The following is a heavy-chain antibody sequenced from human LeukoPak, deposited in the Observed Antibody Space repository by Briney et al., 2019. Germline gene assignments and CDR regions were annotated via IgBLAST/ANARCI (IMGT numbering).Heavy chain of an antibody. J-gene: IGHJ4*02. V-gene: IGHV3-30*03. D-gene: IGHD6-19*01. CDR2: IPYDGSNK. Sequence: GGSLRLSCAASGFTFSNYGMHWVRQAPGKGLEWVALIPYDGSNKYYADSVKGRFTISRDNARNSLYLQMNSLRAEDTAVYYCARTYSSGWYEGPLDYWGQGTLVTVSS. CDR3: ARTYSSGWYEGPLDY. CDR1: GFTFSNYG.